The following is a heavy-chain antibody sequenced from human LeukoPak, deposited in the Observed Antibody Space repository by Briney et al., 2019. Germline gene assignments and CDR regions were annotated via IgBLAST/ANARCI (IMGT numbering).Heavy chain of an antibody. V-gene: IGHV4-34*01. D-gene: IGHD6-13*01. CDR1: GGSFSGYY. Sequence: KSSETLSLTSGVYGGSFSGYYWSWIRQPPGKGLEWIGEINNSGSTNYNPSLKSRVTISVDTSKNQFSLKLSSVTAADTAVYYCVRDIAAAGGFDYWGQGTLVTVSS. CDR2: INNSGST. J-gene: IGHJ4*02. CDR3: VRDIAAAGGFDY.